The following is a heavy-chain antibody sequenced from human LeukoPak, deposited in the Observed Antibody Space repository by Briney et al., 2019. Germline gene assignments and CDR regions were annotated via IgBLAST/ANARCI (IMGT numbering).Heavy chain of an antibody. D-gene: IGHD3-22*01. V-gene: IGHV3-7*01. J-gene: IGHJ4*02. Sequence: GGSLRLSCAASGFTFSSYWMSWVRQAPGKGLEWVANIKQDGSEKYYVDSVKGRFTISRDNAKNSLYLQMNSLRAEDTAVYYCARDAYYDSSGTPPITGYWGQGTLVTVSS. CDR3: ARDAYYDSSGTPPITGY. CDR2: IKQDGSEK. CDR1: GFTFSSYW.